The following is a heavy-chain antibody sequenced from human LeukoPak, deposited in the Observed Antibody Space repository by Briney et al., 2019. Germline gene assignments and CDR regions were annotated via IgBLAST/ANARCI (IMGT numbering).Heavy chain of an antibody. D-gene: IGHD6-19*01. CDR1: GFTFSSYA. CDR3: AKEGPAASDSSGWYFDY. Sequence: QPGGSLRLSCAASGFTFSSYAMSWVRQAPGKGLEWVSAISGSGGSTYYADSVKGRFTISRDNSKNTLYLQMNSLRAEDTAVYYCAKEGPAASDSSGWYFDYWGQGTLVTVS. CDR2: ISGSGGST. J-gene: IGHJ4*02. V-gene: IGHV3-23*01.